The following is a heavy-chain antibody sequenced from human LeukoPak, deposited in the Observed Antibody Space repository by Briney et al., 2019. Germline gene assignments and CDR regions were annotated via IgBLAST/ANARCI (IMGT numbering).Heavy chain of an antibody. CDR3: VRDNGFTLYYYYYYMEV. CDR2: ISWDGGST. J-gene: IGHJ6*03. Sequence: GGSLRLSWAASGFTFDNYAMHWVRQTPGKGLEWVSHISWDGGSTYYADSVKGRFTISRDNSKNSLYLQMNSLRAEDTALYYCVRDNGFTLYYYYYYMEVSGEGAPVTVSS. D-gene: IGHD6-25*01. CDR1: GFTFDNYA. V-gene: IGHV3-43D*03.